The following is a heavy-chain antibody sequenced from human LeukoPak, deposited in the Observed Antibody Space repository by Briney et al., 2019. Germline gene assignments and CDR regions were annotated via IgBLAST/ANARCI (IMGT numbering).Heavy chain of an antibody. CDR3: AKGAFWTGYSEYFDP. Sequence: GGSLRLSCAASGFTFGTYGMYWVRQAPGKGPEWAALIWNDGSKKYYADSVKGRFTISRDNSKSTLYLQMNSLRAEDTAVYYCAKGAFWTGYSEYFDPWGQGVLVTVSS. CDR1: GFTFGTYG. D-gene: IGHD3/OR15-3a*01. V-gene: IGHV3-33*06. J-gene: IGHJ4*02. CDR2: IWNDGSKK.